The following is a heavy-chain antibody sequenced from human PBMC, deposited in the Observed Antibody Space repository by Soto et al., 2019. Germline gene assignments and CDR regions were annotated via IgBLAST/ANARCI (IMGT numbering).Heavy chain of an antibody. Sequence: QVQLVQSGAEVKKPGASVKVSCKASGYSFTSYAMHWVRQAPGQRLEWMGWINAGNGNTKYSQKFQGRVTITSDTTGSTAYMELSSRRAEDTVVYYWAKVRVYSWWDAWGQGTLVTVSS. CDR2: INAGNGNT. V-gene: IGHV1-3*01. CDR1: GYSFTSYA. CDR3: AKVRVYSWWDA. J-gene: IGHJ5*02. D-gene: IGHD3-22*01.